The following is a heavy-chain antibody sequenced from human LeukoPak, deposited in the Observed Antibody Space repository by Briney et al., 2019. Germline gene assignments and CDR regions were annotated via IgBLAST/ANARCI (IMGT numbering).Heavy chain of an antibody. CDR1: GFTFSSYS. CDR3: ARDRYSSGLDAFDI. CDR2: ISSSSSYI. Sequence: GGSLRLSCAASGFTFSSYSMNWVRQAPGKGLEWASSISSSSSYIYYADSVKGRFTISRDNAKNSLYLQMNSLRAEDTAVYYCARDRYSSGLDAFDIWGQGTMVTVSS. V-gene: IGHV3-21*01. J-gene: IGHJ3*02. D-gene: IGHD6-19*01.